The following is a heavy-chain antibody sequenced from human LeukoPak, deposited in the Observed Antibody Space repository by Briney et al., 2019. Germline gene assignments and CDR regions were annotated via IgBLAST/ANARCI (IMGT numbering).Heavy chain of an antibody. CDR3: ARDGTPGVPDY. CDR2: VYSSGNT. V-gene: IGHV4-61*02. CDR1: GASISSGNYY. D-gene: IGHD1-7*01. Sequence: SETLSLTCTVSGASISSGNYYWSWIRQPAGETLEWIGRVYSSGNTNYNPSLKSRVTISIDTSKNQFSLKLTSVTAADTAVYYCARDGTPGVPDYWGQGTLVTVSS. J-gene: IGHJ4*02.